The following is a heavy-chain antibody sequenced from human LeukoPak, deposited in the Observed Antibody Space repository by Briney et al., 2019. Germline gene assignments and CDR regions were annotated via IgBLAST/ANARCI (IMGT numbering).Heavy chain of an antibody. CDR2: IIPIFGTA. Sequence: GASVKVSCKASGYTFTGYYMHWVRQAPGQGLEWMGGIIPIFGTANYAQKFQGRVTITADKSTSTAYMELSSLRSEDTAVYYCARVVGYYYDSSGYYFLYWGQGTLVTVSS. V-gene: IGHV1-69*06. CDR3: ARVVGYYYDSSGYYFLY. D-gene: IGHD3-22*01. CDR1: GYTFTGYY. J-gene: IGHJ4*02.